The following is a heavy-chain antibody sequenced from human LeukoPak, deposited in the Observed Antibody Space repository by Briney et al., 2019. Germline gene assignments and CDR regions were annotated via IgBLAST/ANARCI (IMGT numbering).Heavy chain of an antibody. Sequence: SETLSLTCTVSGGSISSSIYYWGWIRQPPGKGLEWIGSIYYSGSTYYNPSLKSRVTISVDTSKNQFSLKLSSVTAADTAVYYCAREVRGNFDYWGQGTLVTVSS. CDR3: AREVRGNFDY. J-gene: IGHJ4*02. V-gene: IGHV4-39*02. CDR1: GGSISSSIYY. CDR2: IYYSGST. D-gene: IGHD3-10*01.